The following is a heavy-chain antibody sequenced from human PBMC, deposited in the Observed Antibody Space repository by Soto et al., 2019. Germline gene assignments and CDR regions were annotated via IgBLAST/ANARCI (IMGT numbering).Heavy chain of an antibody. J-gene: IGHJ6*02. Sequence: ASVKVSCKASGYTFTSYAMYWVRQAPGQRLEWMGWINAGNGNTKYSQKIQGRVTITRDTSASTAYMALSSLRTEDTAVYYCVKSMIAEVISVGMDGWGQGTTVTVSS. D-gene: IGHD3-22*01. CDR2: INAGNGNT. CDR1: GYTFTSYA. V-gene: IGHV1-3*01. CDR3: VKSMIAEVISVGMDG.